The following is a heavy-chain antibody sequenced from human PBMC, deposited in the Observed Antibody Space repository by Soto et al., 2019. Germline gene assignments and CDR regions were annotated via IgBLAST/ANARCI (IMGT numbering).Heavy chain of an antibody. D-gene: IGHD3-10*01. CDR2: ISGGGDTT. V-gene: IGHV3-23*01. CDR1: GFTFNNYA. Sequence: EVQLLESGGGLVQPGGSLRLSCAASGFTFNNYAMTWVRQAPGKGLEWVSAISGGGDTTSYADSVKGRFTVSRDGSKNTAYLQMRSLRAEDTALYYCAKGRGGSGSLTPRVDFWGQGTLVTVSS. CDR3: AKGRGGSGSLTPRVDF. J-gene: IGHJ4*02.